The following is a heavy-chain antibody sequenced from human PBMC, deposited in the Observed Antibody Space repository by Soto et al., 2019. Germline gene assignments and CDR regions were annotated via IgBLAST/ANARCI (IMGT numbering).Heavy chain of an antibody. V-gene: IGHV3-64D*06. Sequence: PGGSLRLSCSASGFAFSSYAMHWVRQTPGKGLEYVSAISPQGVSTYYADSVKGRFTISRDDSKNTVYLQMSSLRPDDTAVYYCVNMMIARGAFDFWGQGTMVTV. CDR1: GFAFSSYA. D-gene: IGHD2-21*01. J-gene: IGHJ4*02. CDR2: ISPQGVST. CDR3: VNMMIARGAFDF.